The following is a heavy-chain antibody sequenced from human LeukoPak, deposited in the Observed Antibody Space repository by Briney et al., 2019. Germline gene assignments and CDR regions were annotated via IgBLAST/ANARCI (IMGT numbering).Heavy chain of an antibody. CDR2: IRYDGSNK. Sequence: GGSLRLSCAASGFTFSGYGMHWVRQAPGKWLEWVAFIRYDGSNKYYADSVKGRFTISRDNSKNTLYLQMNSLRAEDTAVYYCAKGLLKIAVAGHKDYWGQGTLVTVSP. D-gene: IGHD6-19*01. V-gene: IGHV3-30*02. J-gene: IGHJ4*02. CDR1: GFTFSGYG. CDR3: AKGLLKIAVAGHKDY.